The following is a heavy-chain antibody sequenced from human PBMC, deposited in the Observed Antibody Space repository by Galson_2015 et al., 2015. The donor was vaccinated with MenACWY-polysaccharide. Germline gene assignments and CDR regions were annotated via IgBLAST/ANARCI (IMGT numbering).Heavy chain of an antibody. CDR1: GYTFSSYA. D-gene: IGHD2-21*01. CDR2: MNPNSGNT. Sequence: SVKVSCKASGYTFSSYAMHWVRQAPGQGLEWMGWMNPNSGNTGYAQKFQGRVTMTSNSAMTTAYMELSSLRSEDTAVYYCTRIIARKHTFVDSWGQGTLVSVS. CDR3: TRIIARKHTFVDS. J-gene: IGHJ4*02. V-gene: IGHV1-8*02.